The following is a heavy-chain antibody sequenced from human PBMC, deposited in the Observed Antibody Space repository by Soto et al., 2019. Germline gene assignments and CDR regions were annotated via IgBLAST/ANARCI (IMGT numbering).Heavy chain of an antibody. Sequence: SQTLSLTCAISGDSVSSNSAAWNWIRQSPSRGLEWLGRTYYRSKCYNDYAVSVKSRITINPDTSKNQFYLQLNSVTPEDTAVYYCARADHLYSDISTRGFDPWGQGTLVTVSS. D-gene: IGHD2-21*01. V-gene: IGHV6-1*01. J-gene: IGHJ5*02. CDR1: GDSVSSNSAA. CDR2: TYYRSKCYN. CDR3: ARADHLYSDISTRGFDP.